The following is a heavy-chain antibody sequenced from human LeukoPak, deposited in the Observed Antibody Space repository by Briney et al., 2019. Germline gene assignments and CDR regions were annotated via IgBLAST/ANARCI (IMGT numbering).Heavy chain of an antibody. CDR1: GFSFSTYL. V-gene: IGHV3-74*01. J-gene: IGHJ2*01. CDR2: IRNDGTTT. D-gene: IGHD1-14*01. Sequence: GGSLRLSCAASGFSFSTYLMHWVRQTPGKGLMWVSSIRNDGTTTNYADSVKGRFTISRDNAKNTLYLQMNSLRAEDTAVYYCVRLYKIEGDDLWGRGTLVTVSS. CDR3: VRLYKIEGDDL.